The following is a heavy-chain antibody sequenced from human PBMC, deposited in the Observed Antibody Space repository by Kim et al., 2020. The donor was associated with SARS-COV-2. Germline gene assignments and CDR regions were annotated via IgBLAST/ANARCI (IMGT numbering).Heavy chain of an antibody. V-gene: IGHV3-48*03. Sequence: GGSLRLSCEASGFTFSSYEMTWVRQAPGKGLEWVSYIGVDTGAGKATKYADSVKGRFTISRDNAKNSHYLQMNSLRAEDTAVYYCVGHRQTHVDPLSDLGSIYFDGMDSWGQGTTV. J-gene: IGHJ6*02. CDR3: VGHRQTHVDPLSDLGSIYFDGMDS. CDR2: IGVDTGAGKAT. D-gene: IGHD2-21*01. CDR1: GFTFSSYE.